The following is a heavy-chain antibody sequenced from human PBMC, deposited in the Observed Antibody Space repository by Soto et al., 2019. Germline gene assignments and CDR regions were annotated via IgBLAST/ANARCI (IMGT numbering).Heavy chain of an antibody. CDR1: GGSITNGDYY. J-gene: IGHJ4*02. CDR2: INYRGTP. Sequence: QVQLQESGPGLVRPSQTLSLTCTVSGGSITNGDYYWNWIRQHPGKGLEWIGYINYRGTPFYNPSLKSRVFISVETSQNQFSLNLSSVTAADTAVYFCARDAPGEAPYWGQGTLVTVSS. CDR3: ARDAPGEAPY. V-gene: IGHV4-31*03. D-gene: IGHD2-2*01.